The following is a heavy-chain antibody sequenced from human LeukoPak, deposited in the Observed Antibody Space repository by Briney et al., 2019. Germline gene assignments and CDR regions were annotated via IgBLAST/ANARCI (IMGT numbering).Heavy chain of an antibody. CDR3: ASGGYSSGPHPDAFDI. V-gene: IGHV1-18*01. D-gene: IGHD6-19*01. Sequence: GASVKVSCKASGYTFTSYGISWVRQAPGQGLEWMGWISAYNGNTNYAQKLQGRVTMTTDTSTSTAYMELRSLRSDDTAVYYCASGGYSSGPHPDAFDIWGQGTMVTVSS. CDR2: ISAYNGNT. J-gene: IGHJ3*02. CDR1: GYTFTSYG.